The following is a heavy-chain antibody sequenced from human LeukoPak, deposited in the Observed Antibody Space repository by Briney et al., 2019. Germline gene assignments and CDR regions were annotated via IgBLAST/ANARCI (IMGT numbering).Heavy chain of an antibody. CDR3: AKDGDWTFDI. CDR2: INQDGSVK. D-gene: IGHD2-21*01. Sequence: PGGSLRLSCSASGFTFSSYWMSWVRQAPGKGLEWVANINQDGSVKYHVDSVKGRFTISRDNARNSLYLQMNSLRTEDTAIYFCAKDGDWTFDIWGQGTMVTVSS. J-gene: IGHJ3*02. CDR1: GFTFSSYW. V-gene: IGHV3-7*01.